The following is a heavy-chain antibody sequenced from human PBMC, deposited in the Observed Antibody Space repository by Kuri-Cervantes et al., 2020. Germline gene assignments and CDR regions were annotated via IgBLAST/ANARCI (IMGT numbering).Heavy chain of an antibody. Sequence: GESLKISCAASGFTFSSYGMHWVRQAPGKGLEWVAVISYDGSNKYYADSVKGRFTIPRDNAKNSLYLQMNSLRDEDTAVYYCARAPRGHYFDYWGQGTLVTSPQ. CDR2: ISYDGSNK. CDR1: GFTFSSYG. J-gene: IGHJ4*02. CDR3: ARAPRGHYFDY. V-gene: IGHV3-30*03.